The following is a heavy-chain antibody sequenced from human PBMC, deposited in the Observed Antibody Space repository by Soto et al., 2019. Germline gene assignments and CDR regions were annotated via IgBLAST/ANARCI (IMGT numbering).Heavy chain of an antibody. CDR2: INPNSGGT. D-gene: IGHD3-3*01. CDR1: GYTFTGYY. V-gene: IGHV1-2*04. CDR3: ARGSAIFGVVRNYYYYYMDV. J-gene: IGHJ6*03. Sequence: QVQLVQSGAEVKKPGASVKVSCKASGYTFTGYYMHWVRQAPGQGLEWMGWINPNSGGTNYAQKFQGWVTMTRDTSISTAYMELSRLRSDDTAVYYCARGSAIFGVVRNYYYYYMDVWGKGTTVTVSS.